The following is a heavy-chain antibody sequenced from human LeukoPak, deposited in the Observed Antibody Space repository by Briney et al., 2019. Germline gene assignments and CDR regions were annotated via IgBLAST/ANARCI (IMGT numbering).Heavy chain of an antibody. CDR1: GFTFSNAW. Sequence: GGSLRLSCAASGFTFSNAWMSWVRQAPGKGLEWVANIKQDGSEKYYVDSVKGRFTISRDNAKNSLYLQMNSLRAEDTAVYYCARDLSGVTGYTYGRGIDYWGQGTLVTVSS. D-gene: IGHD5-18*01. J-gene: IGHJ4*02. CDR2: IKQDGSEK. CDR3: ARDLSGVTGYTYGRGIDY. V-gene: IGHV3-7*01.